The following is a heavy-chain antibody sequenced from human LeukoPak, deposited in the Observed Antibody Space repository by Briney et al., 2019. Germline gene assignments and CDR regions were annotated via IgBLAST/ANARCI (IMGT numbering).Heavy chain of an antibody. CDR1: GGSISSRSYY. J-gene: IGHJ5*02. Sequence: SETLSLTCTVSGGSISSRSYYWGWIRQPPGKGLEWIASINYSGSTYYNPSLKSRVTISVDTSKNQFSLELSSVTAADTAVYYCARASPTTNKGAYGWFDPWGQGTLVTVSS. CDR2: INYSGST. CDR3: ARASPTTNKGAYGWFDP. V-gene: IGHV4-39*07. D-gene: IGHD1-14*01.